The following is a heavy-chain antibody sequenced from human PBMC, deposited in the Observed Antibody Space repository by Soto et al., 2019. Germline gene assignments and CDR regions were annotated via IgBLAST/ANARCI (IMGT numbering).Heavy chain of an antibody. CDR3: ARDRERWGSGWYRYYYGMDV. D-gene: IGHD6-13*01. J-gene: IGHJ6*02. CDR1: GYTFTSYG. Sequence: GASVKVSCKASGYTFTSYGISWVRQAPGQGLEWMGWISAYNGNTNYAQKLQGRVTMTTDTSTSTAYMELRSLRSDDTAVYYCARDRERWGSGWYRYYYGMDVWGQGTTVTVSS. V-gene: IGHV1-18*01. CDR2: ISAYNGNT.